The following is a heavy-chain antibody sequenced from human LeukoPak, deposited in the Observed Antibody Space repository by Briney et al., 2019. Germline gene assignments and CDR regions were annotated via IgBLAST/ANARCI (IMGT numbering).Heavy chain of an antibody. Sequence: GGSLRLSCAASGFTLSSYGMSWVRQAPGKGLEWVSAISGSGGSTYYADSVKGRFTISRDNSKNTLYLQMNSLRAEDTAVYYCAKNMVRGARNWFDPWGQGTLVTVSS. CDR1: GFTLSSYG. V-gene: IGHV3-23*01. D-gene: IGHD3-10*01. CDR3: AKNMVRGARNWFDP. CDR2: ISGSGGST. J-gene: IGHJ5*02.